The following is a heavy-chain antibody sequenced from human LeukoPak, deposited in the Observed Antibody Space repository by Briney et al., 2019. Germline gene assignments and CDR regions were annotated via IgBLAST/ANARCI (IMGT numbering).Heavy chain of an antibody. Sequence: GGSLRLSCAASGFTFSDHYMDWVRQAPGKGLEWVGRTRNKANSYTTEYAASVKGRFTISRDDSKKSLYLQMNSLKTEDTAVYYCARGMDYYYGSGSPEYYFDYWGQGTLVTVSS. V-gene: IGHV3-72*01. D-gene: IGHD3-10*01. CDR3: ARGMDYYYGSGSPEYYFDY. CDR2: TRNKANSYTT. CDR1: GFTFSDHY. J-gene: IGHJ4*02.